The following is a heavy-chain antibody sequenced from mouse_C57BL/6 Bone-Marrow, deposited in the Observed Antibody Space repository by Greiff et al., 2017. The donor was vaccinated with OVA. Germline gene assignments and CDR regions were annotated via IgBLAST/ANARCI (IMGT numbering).Heavy chain of an antibody. CDR1: GYTFTSYW. Sequence: QVQLQQPGAELVMPGASVKLSCKASGYTFTSYWMHWVKQRPGQGLEWIGEIDPSDSYTNYNQKFKGKSTLTVDKSSSTAYMQLSSLTSEDSAVYYCARGYGSSPLSSYFDVWGTGTTVTVSS. CDR2: IDPSDSYT. J-gene: IGHJ1*03. D-gene: IGHD1-1*01. CDR3: ARGYGSSPLSSYFDV. V-gene: IGHV1-69*01.